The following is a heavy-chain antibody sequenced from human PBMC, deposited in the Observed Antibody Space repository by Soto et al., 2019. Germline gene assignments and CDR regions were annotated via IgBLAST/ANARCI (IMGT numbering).Heavy chain of an antibody. CDR3: ARGHNWNYGEWFDP. V-gene: IGHV1-46*01. CDR2: ISLRHHST. J-gene: IGHJ5*02. Sequence: ASVKVSCKTSGYTFVDYFIHWVRQAPGQGLEWMGIISLRHHSTSYAQKFQDRLSVTRDPSSTTIYMELSSLRSEDTAVYYCARGHNWNYGEWFDPWGQGTLVTVSS. CDR1: GYTFVDYF. D-gene: IGHD1-7*01.